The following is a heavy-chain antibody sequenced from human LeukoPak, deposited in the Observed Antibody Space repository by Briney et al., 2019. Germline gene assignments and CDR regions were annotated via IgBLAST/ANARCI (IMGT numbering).Heavy chain of an antibody. V-gene: IGHV4-34*01. CDR2: INHSGST. CDR3: ARGLTDSSSWYSWYNNWFDP. Sequence: PSETLSLTCAVYGGSFSGYYWSRIRQPPGKGLEWIGEINHSGSTNYNPSLKSRVTISVDTSKNQFSLKLSSVTAADTAVYYCARGLTDSSSWYSWYNNWFDPWGQGTLVTVSS. D-gene: IGHD6-13*01. J-gene: IGHJ5*02. CDR1: GGSFSGYY.